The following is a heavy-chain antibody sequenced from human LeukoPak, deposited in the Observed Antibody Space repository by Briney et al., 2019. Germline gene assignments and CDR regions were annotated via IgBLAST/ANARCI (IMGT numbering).Heavy chain of an antibody. CDR1: GFTFDDYG. V-gene: IGHV3-20*01. D-gene: IGHD5-18*01. CDR3: ERDQTLTLSYGGWTGDAFDI. J-gene: IGHJ3*02. CDR2: INWNGGST. Sequence: RPGGSLRLSCAASGFTFDDYGMSWVRQAPGKGLEWVSGINWNGGSTGYADSVKGRFTISRDNAKNSLYLQMNSLRAEDTALYHCERDQTLTLSYGGWTGDAFDIWGQGTMVTVSS.